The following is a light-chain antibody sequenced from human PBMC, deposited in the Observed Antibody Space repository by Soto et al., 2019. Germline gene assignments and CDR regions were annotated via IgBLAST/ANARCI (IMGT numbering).Light chain of an antibody. Sequence: EIVLTQSPATLSLSPGERATLSCRASQSVDSYLAWYQQKPGQAPRLLIYDASDRATGIPARFSGSGSGTVFTLTISSLEPEDFSVYYCQQRSNWPPITFGQGTRLEIK. CDR2: DAS. CDR3: QQRSNWPPIT. J-gene: IGKJ5*01. CDR1: QSVDSY. V-gene: IGKV3-11*01.